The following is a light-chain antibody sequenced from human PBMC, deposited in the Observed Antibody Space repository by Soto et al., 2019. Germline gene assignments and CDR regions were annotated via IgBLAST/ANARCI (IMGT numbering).Light chain of an antibody. CDR2: TNT. V-gene: IGLV1-44*01. CDR3: AAWDDSLNIPV. Sequence: QSALTQPPSASGTPGQKVTISCSGSTSNVGTYTVDWYQQVPGAAPKLLIYTNTAPPSGVPDRFSGSKSGTSASLAIGGLQSEDEADYYCAAWDDSLNIPVFGGGTKLTVL. CDR1: TSNVGTYT. J-gene: IGLJ2*01.